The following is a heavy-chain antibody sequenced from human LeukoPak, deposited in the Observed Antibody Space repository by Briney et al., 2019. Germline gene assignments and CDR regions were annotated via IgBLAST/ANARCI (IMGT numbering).Heavy chain of an antibody. CDR1: GGSVSSADYY. V-gene: IGHV4-30-4*01. J-gene: IGHJ3*02. Sequence: SETLSLTCTVSGGSVSSADYYWSWIRQPPGKGLEWIGYIYFTGSIYHNPSLRGRITISLDTSKNQFSLKLNSVTAADTAVYYCARQKCTSTSCLTKNAFDIWGQGTMVTVSS. D-gene: IGHD2-2*01. CDR2: IYFTGSI. CDR3: ARQKCTSTSCLTKNAFDI.